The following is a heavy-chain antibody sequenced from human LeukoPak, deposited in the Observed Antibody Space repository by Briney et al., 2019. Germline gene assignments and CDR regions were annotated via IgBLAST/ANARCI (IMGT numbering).Heavy chain of an antibody. D-gene: IGHD2-2*01. CDR1: GYVFASHW. CDR2: IKPDSGQA. CDR3: ARDYPHQRFDI. V-gene: IGHV1-2*02. J-gene: IGHJ4*02. Sequence: RASVKVSCRASGYVFASHWVHWFRQAPGQGLEWVGFIKPDSGQAGLAQSLQGRVTLTRGTSISTVYMELNGLTSDDTAVYFCARDYPHQRFDIWGQGTLVTVSS.